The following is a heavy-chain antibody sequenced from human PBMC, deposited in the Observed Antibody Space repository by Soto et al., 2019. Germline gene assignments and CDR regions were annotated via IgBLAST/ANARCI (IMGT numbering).Heavy chain of an antibody. Sequence: EVQLVESGGGLVQPGGSLRLSCAASGFIFSSYWMNWVRQAPGKGLEWVANIKQDGSEKYYVDSVKGRFTISRDNANNSLYLQMNSLRAEDTAVYYCARWVGYDYIWGRYQDYWGQGILVSVSS. CDR3: ARWVGYDYIWGRYQDY. D-gene: IGHD3-16*02. CDR2: IKQDGSEK. CDR1: GFIFSSYW. J-gene: IGHJ4*02. V-gene: IGHV3-7*01.